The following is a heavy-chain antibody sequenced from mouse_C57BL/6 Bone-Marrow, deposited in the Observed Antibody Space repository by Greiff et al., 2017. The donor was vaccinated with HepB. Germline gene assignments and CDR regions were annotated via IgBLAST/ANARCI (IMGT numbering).Heavy chain of an antibody. CDR2: IYPRSGNT. V-gene: IGHV1-81*01. CDR3: ATSYYSTPRFAY. Sequence: VQLQQSGAELARPGASVKLSCKASGYTFTSYGISWVKQRTGQGLEWIGEIYPRSGNTYYNEKFKGKATLTADKSSSTAYMELRSLTSEDSAVYFCATSYYSTPRFAYWGQGTLVTVSA. D-gene: IGHD2-5*01. CDR1: GYTFTSYG. J-gene: IGHJ3*01.